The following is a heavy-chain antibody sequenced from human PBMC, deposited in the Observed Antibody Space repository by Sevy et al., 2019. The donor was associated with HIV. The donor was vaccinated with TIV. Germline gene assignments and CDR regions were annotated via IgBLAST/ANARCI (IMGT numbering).Heavy chain of an antibody. Sequence: GGSLRLSCAASGFTFSSYGMHWVRQAPGKGLEWVAVIWYDGSNKYYADSVKGRFTISRDNSKNTLYLQMNSLRAEDTAVYYCARPLGRITIFGVDPLYYYYGMDVWGQGTTVTVSS. D-gene: IGHD3-3*01. J-gene: IGHJ6*02. CDR2: IWYDGSNK. V-gene: IGHV3-33*01. CDR3: ARPLGRITIFGVDPLYYYYGMDV. CDR1: GFTFSSYG.